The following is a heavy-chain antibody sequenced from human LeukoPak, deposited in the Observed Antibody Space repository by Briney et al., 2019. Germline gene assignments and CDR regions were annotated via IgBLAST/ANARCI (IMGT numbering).Heavy chain of an antibody. D-gene: IGHD6-13*01. CDR3: ARQGGYIAPLAL. CDR2: ISYSGNT. Sequence: PSETLSLTCTVSGGSISSYYWSWIRQPPGKGLEWIGYISYSGNTNYNPSLKSRVTISVHTSKNQFSLKLSSVTAADTAVYYCARQGGYIAPLALWGQGTLVTVSS. CDR1: GGSISSYY. V-gene: IGHV4-59*08. J-gene: IGHJ4*02.